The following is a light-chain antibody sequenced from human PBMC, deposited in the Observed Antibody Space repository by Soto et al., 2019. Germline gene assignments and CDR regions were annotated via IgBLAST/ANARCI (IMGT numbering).Light chain of an antibody. CDR3: RQYNTYPLT. CDR1: QSINSW. CDR2: KAS. J-gene: IGKJ4*01. Sequence: DIQMTQSPSTLSASVGDRVTITCRASQSINSWLAWYQQKSGKAPKLLIYKASSLESGVPSRFSGSGSGTEFTLTISRLQPDDFATYYCRQYNTYPLTFGGGTKVEFK. V-gene: IGKV1-5*03.